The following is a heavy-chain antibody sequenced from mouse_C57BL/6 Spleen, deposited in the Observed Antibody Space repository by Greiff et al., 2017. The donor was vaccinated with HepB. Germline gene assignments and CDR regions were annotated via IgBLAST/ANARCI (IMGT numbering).Heavy chain of an antibody. Sequence: VKLQQPGAELVKPGASVKMSCKASGYTFTSYWITWVKQRPGQGLEWIGDIYPGSGSTNYNEKFKSKATLTVDTSSSTAYMQLSSLTSEDSAVYYCARRGYYGSSYAMDYWGQGTSVTVSS. CDR2: IYPGSGST. CDR1: GYTFTSYW. J-gene: IGHJ4*01. V-gene: IGHV1-55*01. CDR3: ARRGYYGSSYAMDY. D-gene: IGHD1-1*01.